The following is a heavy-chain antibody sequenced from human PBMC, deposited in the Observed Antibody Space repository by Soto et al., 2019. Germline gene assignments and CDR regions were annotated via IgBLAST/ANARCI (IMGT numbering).Heavy chain of an antibody. J-gene: IGHJ6*02. D-gene: IGHD2-21*01. CDR3: AKGILSATIAPYAMDV. V-gene: IGHV3-23*01. CDR1: GFTFSSYA. Sequence: SLRLSCAASGFTFSSYAMSWVRQAPGKGLEWVSAISGSGGSTYYADSVKGRFTISRDNSKNTLYLQMNSLRAEDTAVYYCAKGILSATIAPYAMDVWGQGTTVTVSS. CDR2: ISGSGGST.